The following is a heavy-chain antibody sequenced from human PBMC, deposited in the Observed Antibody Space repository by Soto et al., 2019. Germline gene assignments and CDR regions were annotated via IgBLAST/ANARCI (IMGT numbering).Heavy chain of an antibody. CDR3: ARDRDNYGSMDV. V-gene: IGHV4-59*01. D-gene: IGHD3-10*01. J-gene: IGHJ6*02. Sequence: ASETLSLTCTVSGGSISGYYWSWIRQPPGKGLEWIGYIYSSGSTNYNPSLKSRVTISVDTSKNQFSLKLSSVTAADTAVYYCARDRDNYGSMDVWGQGTTVTVSS. CDR2: IYSSGST. CDR1: GGSISGYY.